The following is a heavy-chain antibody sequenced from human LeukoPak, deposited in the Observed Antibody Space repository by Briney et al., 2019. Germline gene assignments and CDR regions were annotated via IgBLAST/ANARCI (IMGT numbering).Heavy chain of an antibody. D-gene: IGHD6-13*01. CDR3: ARSGPSSSWYFWFDP. CDR2: INANSGGT. V-gene: IGHV1-2*04. Sequence: ASVTVSFTASGYTFTGYYMHWVRQAPGQGLEWMGRINANSGGTNYAQKFQGWVTMTRDTSISTVYMELSRLRSDDTAVYYCARSGPSSSWYFWFDPWGQGTLVTVSS. CDR1: GYTFTGYY. J-gene: IGHJ5*02.